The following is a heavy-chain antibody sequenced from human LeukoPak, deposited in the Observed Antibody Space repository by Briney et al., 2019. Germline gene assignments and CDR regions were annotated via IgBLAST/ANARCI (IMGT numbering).Heavy chain of an antibody. CDR3: ARAYYDSSGYHYFDY. CDR1: GFTFSSDA. CDR2: ISGSGGST. D-gene: IGHD3-22*01. J-gene: IGHJ4*02. V-gene: IGHV3-23*01. Sequence: GGSLRLSCAASGFTFSSDAMSWVRQAPGKGLEWVSAISGSGGSTYYADSVKGRFTISRENSKNTLYLQMNSLRAEDTAVYYCARAYYDSSGYHYFDYWGQGTLVTVSS.